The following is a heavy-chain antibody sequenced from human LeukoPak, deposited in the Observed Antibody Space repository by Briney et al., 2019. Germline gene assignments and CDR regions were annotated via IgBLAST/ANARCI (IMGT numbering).Heavy chain of an antibody. CDR1: GFTFSSYG. V-gene: IGHV3-30*18. CDR2: ISYDGSNK. J-gene: IGHJ5*02. D-gene: IGHD6-6*01. Sequence: GGSLRLSCAASGFTFSSYGMLWVRQAPGKGLEWVAVISYDGSNKYYAGSVKGRFTISRDNSKNTLYLQMNSLSAEDTAVYYCAKAPDSSSSWFDPWGQGTLVTVSS. CDR3: AKAPDSSSSWFDP.